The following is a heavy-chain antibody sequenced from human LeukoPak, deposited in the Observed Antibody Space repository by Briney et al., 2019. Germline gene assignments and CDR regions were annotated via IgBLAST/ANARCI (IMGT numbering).Heavy chain of an antibody. D-gene: IGHD3-16*01. CDR1: GGSISSSSYY. CDR2: IYYSGST. J-gene: IGHJ5*02. V-gene: IGHV4-39*01. Sequence: PSETLSLTCTVSGGSISSSSYYWGWIRQPPGKGLEWIGNIYYSGSTYYNPSLKSRVTISVDTSKNQFSLKLSSVTAADTAVYYCASGYVWGSMGFDPWGQGTLVTVSS. CDR3: ASGYVWGSMGFDP.